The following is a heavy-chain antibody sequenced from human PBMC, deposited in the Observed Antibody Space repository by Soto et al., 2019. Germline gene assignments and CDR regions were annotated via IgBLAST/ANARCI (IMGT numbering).Heavy chain of an antibody. CDR2: ISAYNGDT. V-gene: IGHV1-18*01. CDR3: VRDPDGHIDFDY. CDR1: GYTFTSYG. J-gene: IGHJ4*02. Sequence: ASVKVSCKASGYTFTSYGISWVRQAPGQGLEWMSWISAYNGDTNYAQKAQGRVTMTTDTSTSTAFMELRSLRFDDTAVYYCVRDPDGHIDFDYWGQGTLVTVSS.